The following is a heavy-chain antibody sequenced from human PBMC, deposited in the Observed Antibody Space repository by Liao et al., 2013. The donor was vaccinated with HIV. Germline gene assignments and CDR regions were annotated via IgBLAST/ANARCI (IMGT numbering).Heavy chain of an antibody. J-gene: IGHJ4*02. Sequence: QVQLQESGPGLVKPSQTLSLTCTVSGGSISSGSYYWSWIRQPAGKGLEWIGRIYTSGSTNYNPSLKSRVTISVDTSKNQFSLKLSSVTAADTAVYYCARGPWLGYYFDYWGQGTLVTVSS. CDR3: ARGPWLGYYFDY. D-gene: IGHD6-19*01. CDR2: IYTSGST. V-gene: IGHV4-61*02. CDR1: GGSISSGSYY.